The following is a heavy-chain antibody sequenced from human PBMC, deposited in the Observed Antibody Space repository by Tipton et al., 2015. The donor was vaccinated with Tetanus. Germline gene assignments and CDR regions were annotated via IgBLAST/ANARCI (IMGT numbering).Heavy chain of an antibody. V-gene: IGHV1-18*01. J-gene: IGHJ5*02. D-gene: IGHD3/OR15-3a*01. Sequence: QMQLVQSGAEVKKPGASVKVSCKASGYTFTHYGVNWVRQAPGQGLEWMGWISPFNENVNYAEKFKGRLTMTTDRSTATVYMDLRSLRSDDTAIYYCARGRGLGPHEYFEHWGQGTLVTASS. CDR2: ISPFNENV. CDR1: GYTFTHYG. CDR3: ARGRGLGPHEYFEH.